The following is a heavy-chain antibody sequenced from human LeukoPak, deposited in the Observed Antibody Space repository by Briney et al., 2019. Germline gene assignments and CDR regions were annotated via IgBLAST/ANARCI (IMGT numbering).Heavy chain of an antibody. Sequence: GASVKVSCKASGYTFTSYDINWVRQATGQGLEWMGWMNPNSGNTGYAQKFQGRVAMTRNTSISTAYMELSSLRSEDTAVYYCARGRVFSGILERQTRIFYYYYGMDVWGQGTTVTVSS. V-gene: IGHV1-8*01. CDR3: ARGRVFSGILERQTRIFYYYYGMDV. CDR1: GYTFTSYD. D-gene: IGHD1-1*01. CDR2: MNPNSGNT. J-gene: IGHJ6*02.